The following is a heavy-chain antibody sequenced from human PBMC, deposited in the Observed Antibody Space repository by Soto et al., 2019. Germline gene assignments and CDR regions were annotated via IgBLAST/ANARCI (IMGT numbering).Heavy chain of an antibody. CDR3: GGSSGWSFDY. CDR2: IKKDGSEK. CDR1: GFSFSSYW. D-gene: IGHD6-19*01. Sequence: EVQVVESGGGLVQPGGSLRLFCAASGFSFSSYWMSWVRQAPGKGLEWVANIKKDGSEKYYADSVKGRFTISRDNAKNSLYLQMNSLRAEDTAVYYCGGSSGWSFDYWGQGTLVTVSS. V-gene: IGHV3-7*01. J-gene: IGHJ4*02.